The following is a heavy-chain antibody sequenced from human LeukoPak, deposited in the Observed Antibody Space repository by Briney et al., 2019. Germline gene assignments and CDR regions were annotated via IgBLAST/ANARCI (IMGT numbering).Heavy chain of an antibody. CDR3: ARLDSSSQKFDY. Sequence: PSQTLSLTCTVSGGSISSNTYYWSWVRQRPGKGLEWIGYISNSGTTYYMPSLKSRLTISRDTSKNQFSLNLSSVTAADTAVYYCARLDSSSQKFDYWGQGTLITVSS. CDR2: ISNSGTT. D-gene: IGHD6-13*01. J-gene: IGHJ4*02. V-gene: IGHV4-31*03. CDR1: GGSISSNTYY.